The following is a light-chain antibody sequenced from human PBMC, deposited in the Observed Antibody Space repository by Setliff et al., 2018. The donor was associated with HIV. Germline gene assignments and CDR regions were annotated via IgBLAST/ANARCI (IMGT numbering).Light chain of an antibody. CDR3: SSYTTSSTLYV. CDR1: SSDVGGYYS. Sequence: QSALTQPASVSGSPGQSITISCTGISSDVGGYYSVSWYLQHPGKAPKLMIYDVINRPSGVSNRFSGSRSGNTASLTISGLQVEDEADYYCSSYTTSSTLYVFGPGTKVTVL. CDR2: DVI. V-gene: IGLV2-14*03. J-gene: IGLJ1*01.